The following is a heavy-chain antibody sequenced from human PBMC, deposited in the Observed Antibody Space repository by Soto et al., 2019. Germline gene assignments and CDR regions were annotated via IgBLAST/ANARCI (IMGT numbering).Heavy chain of an antibody. J-gene: IGHJ6*02. D-gene: IGHD3-10*01. V-gene: IGHV4-39*07. CDR3: ARDEHSGFHYYYGMDV. Sequence: SETLSLTCTVSGDSISSSGYYWGWIRQPPGKGLEWIGSIYYSGSTYYNPSLKSRVTISVDTSKNQFSLKLSSVTAADTAVYYCARDEHSGFHYYYGMDVWGQGTTVTVSS. CDR2: IYYSGST. CDR1: GDSISSSGYY.